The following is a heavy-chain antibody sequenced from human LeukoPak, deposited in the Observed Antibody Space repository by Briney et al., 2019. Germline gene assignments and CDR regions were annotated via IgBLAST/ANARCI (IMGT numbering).Heavy chain of an antibody. CDR2: IYYSGST. J-gene: IGHJ4*02. CDR3: ARGREEVDFDY. V-gene: IGHV4-59*01. Sequence: SETLSLTCTVSGGSISTYYWSWIRQPPGKGLEWIGYIYYSGSTRNNPSLKSRVTVSLDTSTNQFYLKLTSVTAADTAVYYCARGREEVDFDYWGQGTLVTVYS. D-gene: IGHD2-15*01. CDR1: GGSISTYY.